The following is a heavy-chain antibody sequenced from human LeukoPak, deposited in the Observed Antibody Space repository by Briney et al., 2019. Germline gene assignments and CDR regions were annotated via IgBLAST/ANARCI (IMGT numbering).Heavy chain of an antibody. CDR2: IYLGDSDT. J-gene: IGHJ4*02. D-gene: IGHD2-8*01. V-gene: IGHV5-51*01. CDR3: ARHESCSNGVCYQINS. Sequence: GESLKISCKGSGYSFASYWIGWVRQMPGKGLEWMGIIYLGDSDTRYSPSFQGQVTISADKSISTAYLQWSSLKASDTAMYYCARHESCSNGVCYQINSWGQGTLVTVSS. CDR1: GYSFASYW.